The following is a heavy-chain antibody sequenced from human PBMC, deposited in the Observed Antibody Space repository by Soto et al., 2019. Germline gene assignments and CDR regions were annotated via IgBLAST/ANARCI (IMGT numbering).Heavy chain of an antibody. V-gene: IGHV1-18*01. CDR2: ISVNNGNT. J-gene: IGHJ2*01. CDR3: ARAFSYGSYWYFDL. Sequence: QVQLVQSGAEVKKPGDSVKVSCKASDYTFTSFGITWVRQAPGQGLEWMGWISVNNGNTNYAQKFQGRVTMTTDPSTNTAYMELWTLRSDATAAYYCARAFSYGSYWYFDLLGRGTLVTVSS. CDR1: DYTFTSFG. D-gene: IGHD5-18*01.